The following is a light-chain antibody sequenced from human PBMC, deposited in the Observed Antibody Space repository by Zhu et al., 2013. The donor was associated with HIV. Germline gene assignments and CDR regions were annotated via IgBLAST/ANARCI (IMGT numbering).Light chain of an antibody. J-gene: IGKJ1*01. Sequence: DIQMTQSPSSLSASVGDRVTITCRASQAIRNYLAWYQQKPGEVPRLLIYTASTLQSGVPARFSGSGSGTEFTLTISGLQPEDVATYYCQKXDSAPWTFGQGTKVEV. CDR3: QKXDSAPWT. V-gene: IGKV1-27*01. CDR2: TAS. CDR1: QAIRNY.